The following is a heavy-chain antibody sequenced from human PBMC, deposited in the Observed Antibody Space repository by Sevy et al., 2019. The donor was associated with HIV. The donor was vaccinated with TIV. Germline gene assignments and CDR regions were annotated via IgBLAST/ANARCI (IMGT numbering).Heavy chain of an antibody. J-gene: IGHJ4*02. CDR2: LSFGCGEI. CDR1: GFTFSKYS. D-gene: IGHD2-8*01. V-gene: IGHV3-23*01. Sequence: GGSLRLSCAASGFTFSKYSMSWVRQPPGKGLEWVSTLSFGCGEINYADSVKGRFTISRDNSKSSEYLQMNNLRPEETAVYYCAREGCTKPHDYWGQGTLVTVSS. CDR3: AREGCTKPHDY.